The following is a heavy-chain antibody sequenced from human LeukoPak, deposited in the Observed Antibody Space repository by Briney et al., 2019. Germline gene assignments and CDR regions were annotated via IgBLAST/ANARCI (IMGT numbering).Heavy chain of an antibody. J-gene: IGHJ4*02. CDR1: GDSITNNNCY. V-gene: IGHV4-39*07. CDR3: VRLDYSNFFDY. Sequence: PSKTLSLTCTVSGDSITNNNCYWGRVPQPPGKGLEWIASFYYNGSSYYNPYLKSRVTMQVDTSKNQFSLKLSSVTAADTAVYYCVRLDYSNFFDYWGQGNLVTVSS. CDR2: FYYNGSS. D-gene: IGHD4-11*01.